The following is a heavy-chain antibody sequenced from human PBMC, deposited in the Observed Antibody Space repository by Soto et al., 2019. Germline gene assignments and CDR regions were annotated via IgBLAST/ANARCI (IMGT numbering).Heavy chain of an antibody. Sequence: GGSLRLSCTPSGFTFSTYGMHWVRQAPGKGLEWVAVIWYDGSNQYYADSVKGRFTISRDNSKNVLYLQMNSLRAEDTAVYYCARDLGAFNYGSAYFDYWGQGTPVTVSS. V-gene: IGHV3-33*01. CDR2: IWYDGSNQ. CDR1: GFTFSTYG. D-gene: IGHD3-10*01. J-gene: IGHJ4*02. CDR3: ARDLGAFNYGSAYFDY.